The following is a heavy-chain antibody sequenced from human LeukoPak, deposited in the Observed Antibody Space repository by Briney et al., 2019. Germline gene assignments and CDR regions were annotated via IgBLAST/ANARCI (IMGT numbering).Heavy chain of an antibody. CDR2: INSDGSST. CDR1: GFTFSSYW. D-gene: IGHD5-12*01. V-gene: IGHV3-74*01. CDR3: ARGITSGPRRYDVRNFDY. J-gene: IGHJ4*02. Sequence: GGSLRLSCAASGFTFSSYWMHWVRQAPGKGLVWVSRINSDGSSTSYADSVKGRFTISRDNAKNSLYLQMNSLRAEDTAVYYCARGITSGPRRYDVRNFDYWGQGTPVTVSS.